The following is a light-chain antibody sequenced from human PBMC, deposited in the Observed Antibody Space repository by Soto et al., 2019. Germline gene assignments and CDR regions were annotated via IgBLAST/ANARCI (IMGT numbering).Light chain of an antibody. CDR1: QSISSW. CDR2: DAS. V-gene: IGKV1-5*01. Sequence: DIKMTQSPSTLSAYVGDRVTITCRASQSISSWLAWYQQKPGKAPKLLIYDASSLESGVPSRFSGSESGTEFTLTISSLQPDDFATYYCQQYNSYSPITFGQGTLLEVK. CDR3: QQYNSYSPIT. J-gene: IGKJ5*01.